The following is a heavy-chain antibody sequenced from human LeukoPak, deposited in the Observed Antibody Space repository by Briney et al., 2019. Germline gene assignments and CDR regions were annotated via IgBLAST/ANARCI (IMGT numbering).Heavy chain of an antibody. J-gene: IGHJ6*03. Sequence: ASVKVSCKASGYIFADYYIHWVRQAPGQGLEWMGWINPNSGNTGYAQKFQGRVTITRNTSISTAYMELSSLRSEDTAVYYCARGRGSYYYYMDVWGKGTTVTVSS. CDR2: INPNSGNT. CDR1: GYIFADYY. D-gene: IGHD5-12*01. CDR3: ARGRGSYYYYMDV. V-gene: IGHV1-8*03.